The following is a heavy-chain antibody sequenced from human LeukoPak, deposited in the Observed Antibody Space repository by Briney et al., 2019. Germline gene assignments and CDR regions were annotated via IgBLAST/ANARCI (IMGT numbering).Heavy chain of an antibody. CDR2: IYSGGST. V-gene: IGHV3-53*01. CDR1: GFTFSSYV. Sequence: PGGSLRLSCGASGFTFSSYVMGWVRQAPGKGLEWVSVIYSGGSTYYADSVKGRFTISRDNSKNTLYLQMNSLRAEDTAVYYCAREALYCSSTSCYAYYFDYWGQGTLVTVSS. J-gene: IGHJ4*02. CDR3: AREALYCSSTSCYAYYFDY. D-gene: IGHD2-2*01.